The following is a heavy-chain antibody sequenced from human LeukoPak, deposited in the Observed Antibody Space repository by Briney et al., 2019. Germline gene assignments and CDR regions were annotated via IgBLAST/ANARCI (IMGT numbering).Heavy chain of an antibody. CDR1: GDSVSSNSVI. Sequence: SQTLSLTCAISGDSVSSNSVIWNWIRQSPSGGLEWLGRTYYRSKWYYDYAVSVKSRATINPDISQNQFSLHLNSVTPEDTNVYYCARARSGVEYYFDYWGQGTLVTVSS. D-gene: IGHD3-10*01. J-gene: IGHJ4*02. CDR2: TYYRSKWYY. CDR3: ARARSGVEYYFDY. V-gene: IGHV6-1*01.